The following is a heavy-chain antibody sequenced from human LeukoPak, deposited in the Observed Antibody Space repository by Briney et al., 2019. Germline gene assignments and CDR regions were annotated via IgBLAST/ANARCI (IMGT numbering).Heavy chain of an antibody. CDR1: GFTFSDYY. CDR3: ARAPHYSNYGPYYYGMDV. J-gene: IGHJ6*02. Sequence: PGGSLRLSCAASGFTFSDYYMSWIRQAPGKGLEWVSYISSSSSYTNYAGPVKGRFTISRDNAKNSLYLQMNSLRAEDTAVYYCARAPHYSNYGPYYYGMDVWGQGTTVTVSS. CDR2: ISSSSSYT. V-gene: IGHV3-11*06. D-gene: IGHD4-11*01.